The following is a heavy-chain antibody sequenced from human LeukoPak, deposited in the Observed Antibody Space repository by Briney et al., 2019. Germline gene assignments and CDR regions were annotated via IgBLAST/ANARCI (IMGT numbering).Heavy chain of an antibody. J-gene: IGHJ4*02. CDR3: VYGPNHFYFDH. V-gene: IGHV4-59*01. CDR2: VYYSGNT. D-gene: IGHD1-14*01. CDR1: DSSLSGYC. Sequence: SEIRSLTCTVSDSSLSGYCYTWIRQPPGKELEWIGYVYYSGNTNYNPSLKSRVTISLDTSMKQFSLNLRSVTAAGAAVYFCVYGPNHFYFDHWGQGTLVTVSS.